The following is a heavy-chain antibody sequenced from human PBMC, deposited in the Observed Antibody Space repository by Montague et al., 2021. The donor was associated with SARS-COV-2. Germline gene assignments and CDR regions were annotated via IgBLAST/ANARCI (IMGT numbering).Heavy chain of an antibody. D-gene: IGHD3-22*01. V-gene: IGHV4-34*01. Sequence: SETLSLTCAVYGGSISAYFWTWIRQPPGKGLEWIGEINHRGTSNYNPSLKGRVTISVDTSKNQFSLYLSSVTAADTAVYYCARGREHSNMIVVVMTGGEYYFDYWGQGTLVTVSS. CDR3: ARGREHSNMIVVVMTGGEYYFDY. CDR1: GGSISAYF. J-gene: IGHJ4*02. CDR2: INHRGTS.